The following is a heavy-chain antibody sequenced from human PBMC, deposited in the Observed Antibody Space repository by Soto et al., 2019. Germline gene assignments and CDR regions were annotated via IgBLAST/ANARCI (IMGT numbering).Heavy chain of an antibody. CDR1: GDSFSSSNYY. CDR3: ARSMFYYDSSGYI. Sequence: SETLSLTCTVSGDSFSSSNYYWAWIRQPPGKGLEWIGSIFYSGSTHYNPSLKSRVTISVDTSKNQFSLKLSSVTAADSAVYFCARSMFYYDSSGYIWGQGTLVTVSS. D-gene: IGHD3-22*01. J-gene: IGHJ4*02. V-gene: IGHV4-39*01. CDR2: IFYSGST.